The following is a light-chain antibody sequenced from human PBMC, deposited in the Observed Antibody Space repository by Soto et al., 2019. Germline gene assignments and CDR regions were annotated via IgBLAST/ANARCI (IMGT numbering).Light chain of an antibody. CDR3: QQSYSTPLR. Sequence: DIQMTQSPSSLSASVGDRVTITCRASQSISSYLNWYQQKPGKAPKLLIYAASSLQSGVPSRFSGSGSGTDFTLTISNLQPEDFATYYCQQSYSTPLRFGGGTKVEIK. V-gene: IGKV1-39*01. CDR1: QSISSY. J-gene: IGKJ4*02. CDR2: AAS.